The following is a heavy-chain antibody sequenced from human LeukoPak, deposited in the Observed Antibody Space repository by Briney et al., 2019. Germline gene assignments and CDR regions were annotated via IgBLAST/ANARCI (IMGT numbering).Heavy chain of an antibody. CDR1: GFTFGDYT. D-gene: IGHD6-13*01. Sequence: GGSLRLSCTVSGFTFGDYTMSWVRQAPGKGLEWVGFIRSKAYGGTTEYAASVKGRFTISRDDSKSIAYLQMNSLKTEDTAVYYCATSDSSSWQPYYYYYMDVWGKGTTVTVSS. J-gene: IGHJ6*03. CDR3: ATSDSSSWQPYYYYYMDV. V-gene: IGHV3-49*04. CDR2: IRSKAYGGTT.